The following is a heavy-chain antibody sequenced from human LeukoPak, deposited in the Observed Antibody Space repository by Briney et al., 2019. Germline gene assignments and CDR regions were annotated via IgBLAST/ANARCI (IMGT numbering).Heavy chain of an antibody. Sequence: PGGSLRLSCAASGFTFRSYWMHWVRQVPGKGLEWVSGLGRTGEYKYYADSVKGRFTISRDNSKNTLYLQLNNLTTEDTAVYYCARRKQHRIDYWGQGTLVTVSS. CDR3: ARRKQHRIDY. V-gene: IGHV3-NL1*01. D-gene: IGHD6-13*01. J-gene: IGHJ4*02. CDR2: LGRTGEYK. CDR1: GFTFRSYW.